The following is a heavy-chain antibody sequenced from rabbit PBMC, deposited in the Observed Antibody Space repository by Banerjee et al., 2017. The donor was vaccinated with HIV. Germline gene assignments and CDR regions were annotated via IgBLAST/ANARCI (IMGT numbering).Heavy chain of an antibody. J-gene: IGHJ6*01. Sequence: QEQLEESGGDLVKPEGSLTLTCTASGFSFSNKYVMCWVRQAPGKGLEWIACINTSTGNTVYASWAKGRFTISKPSSTTVTLQMTSLTAADTAPYFCARYGYDGYDDYGYFSSWGPGTLVTVS. CDR2: INTSTGNT. CDR3: ARYGYDGYDDYGYFSS. V-gene: IGHV1S45*01. D-gene: IGHD2-1*01. CDR1: GFSFSNKYV.